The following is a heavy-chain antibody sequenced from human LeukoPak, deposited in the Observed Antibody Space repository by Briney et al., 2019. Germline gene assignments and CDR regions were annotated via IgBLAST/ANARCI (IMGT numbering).Heavy chain of an antibody. V-gene: IGHV3-21*06. CDR1: GFIFSSYS. CDR2: ISSSSSSI. J-gene: IGHJ4*02. CDR3: ARDETYCSSTNCYYHY. D-gene: IGHD2-2*01. Sequence: RSGGSLRLSCAASGFIFSSYSMNWVRQVPGKGLEWVSSISSSSSSIYHTDSVKGRFTISRDNAKNLLYLQMNSLRAEDTAVYYCARDETYCSSTNCYYHYWGQGTLVTVSS.